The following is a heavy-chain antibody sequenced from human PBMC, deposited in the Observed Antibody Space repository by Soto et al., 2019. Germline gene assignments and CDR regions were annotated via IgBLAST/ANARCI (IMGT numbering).Heavy chain of an antibody. Sequence: EVQLVESGGGLVKPGGSLRLSCAASGFTFSSYSMNWVRQAPGKGLEWVSSISSSSSYIYYADSVKGRFTISRDNAKNSRYLQMNSLRAEDTAVYYCASTPGGIPSTYYGMDVWGQGTTVTVSS. CDR2: ISSSSSYI. V-gene: IGHV3-21*01. J-gene: IGHJ6*02. CDR1: GFTFSSYS. D-gene: IGHD3-16*01. CDR3: ASTPGGIPSTYYGMDV.